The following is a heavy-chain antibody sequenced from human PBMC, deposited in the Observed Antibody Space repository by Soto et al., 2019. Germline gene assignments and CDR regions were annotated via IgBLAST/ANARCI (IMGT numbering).Heavy chain of an antibody. CDR3: GRDGNDLYYYAMDV. D-gene: IGHD1-1*01. J-gene: IGHJ6*02. Sequence: SETLSLTCTVSGGSISPYYWSWIRQPPGKRLEWIGYIYYSGSTNYNPSLKSRVTMSVDTSKNQFSLKLSSVTAADTAVYYCGRDGNDLYYYAMDVWGQGTTVTVSS. V-gene: IGHV4-59*01. CDR2: IYYSGST. CDR1: GGSISPYY.